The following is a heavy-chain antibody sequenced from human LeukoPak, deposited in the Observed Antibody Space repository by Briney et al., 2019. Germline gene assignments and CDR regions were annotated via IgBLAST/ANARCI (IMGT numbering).Heavy chain of an antibody. V-gene: IGHV4-34*01. J-gene: IGHJ5*02. CDR1: GGSFSGYY. D-gene: IGHD2-15*01. Sequence: PSETLSLTCAVYGGSFSGYYWSWIRQPPGKGLEWIGEINHSGSTNYNPSLKSRVTISVDTSKNPFSLKLSSLTPADTAVYYCARGSCSGGSCYFANNWFDPWGQGTLVTVSS. CDR3: ARGSCSGGSCYFANNWFDP. CDR2: INHSGST.